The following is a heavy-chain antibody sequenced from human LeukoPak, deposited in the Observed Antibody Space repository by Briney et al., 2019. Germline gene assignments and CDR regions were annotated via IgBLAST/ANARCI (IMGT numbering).Heavy chain of an antibody. CDR2: TYYRFKWYK. CDR3: ARGEAFFDY. V-gene: IGHV6-1*01. J-gene: IGHJ4*02. Sequence: QTLSLTCAIPGDSVSSNSAAWNWIRQSPSRGLEWLGRTYYRFKWYKDYAESVKSRMTISPDTSTNEVSLQLNSVTYEDTAVYYCARGEAFFDYWGQGALVTVSS. CDR1: GDSVSSNSAA.